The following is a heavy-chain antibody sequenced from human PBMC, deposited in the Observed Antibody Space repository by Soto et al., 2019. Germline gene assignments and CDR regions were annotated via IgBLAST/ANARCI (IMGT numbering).Heavy chain of an antibody. D-gene: IGHD4-17*01. CDR1: GLTFSIYA. CDR2: ISGSSTTT. CDR3: AREPRLGHFDL. Sequence: GGSLRLSCAASGLTFSIYAMSWVRQAPGKGLEWVSTISGSSTTTYYADSVKGRFTISRDNSKSTLYLQMNSLSADDTAVYYCAREPRLGHFDLWGRGTLVTVSS. V-gene: IGHV3-23*01. J-gene: IGHJ2*01.